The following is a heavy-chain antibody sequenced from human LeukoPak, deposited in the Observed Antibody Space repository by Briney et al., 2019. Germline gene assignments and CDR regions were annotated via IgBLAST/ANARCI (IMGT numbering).Heavy chain of an antibody. Sequence: GASVKVSCKASDYTFSSYGISWVRQAPGQGPEWMVWINAYNGNTNYAQNLQGRVTMTTDTSTRTAYMELRSLRSDDTAVYYCARCTFGGVIVRDFDYWGQGTLVTVSS. CDR2: INAYNGNT. CDR1: DYTFSSYG. D-gene: IGHD3-16*02. J-gene: IGHJ4*02. CDR3: ARCTFGGVIVRDFDY. V-gene: IGHV1-18*01.